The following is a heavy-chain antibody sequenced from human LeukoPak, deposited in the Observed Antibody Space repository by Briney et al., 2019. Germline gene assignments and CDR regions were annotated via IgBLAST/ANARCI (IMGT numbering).Heavy chain of an antibody. CDR1: GFTFSSNG. CDR2: ISATGGTI. CDR3: AKNLDYYYDSSSQMGAFDI. J-gene: IGHJ3*02. V-gene: IGHV3-48*04. Sequence: GGSLRLSCAASGFTFSSNGMNWVRQAPGKGLEWVSYISATGGTIYYADSVKGRFTISRDNAKNSLYLQMNSLRAEDTAVYYCAKNLDYYYDSSSQMGAFDIWGQGTMVTVSS. D-gene: IGHD3-22*01.